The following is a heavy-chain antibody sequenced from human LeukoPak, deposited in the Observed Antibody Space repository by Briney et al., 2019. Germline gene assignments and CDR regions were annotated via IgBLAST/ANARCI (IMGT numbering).Heavy chain of an antibody. CDR1: GFTFSNYG. J-gene: IGHJ4*02. D-gene: IGHD1-26*01. CDR2: IRYDGNNK. V-gene: IGHV3-30*02. CDR3: AKAMGATLFDY. Sequence: PGGSLRLSCGASGFTFSNYGMLWVRQAPGKGLDWVAFIRYDGNNKLYADSVKGRFTISRDNSKNTLYLQMNSLRAGDTAVYYCAKAMGATLFDYWGQGTLVTVSS.